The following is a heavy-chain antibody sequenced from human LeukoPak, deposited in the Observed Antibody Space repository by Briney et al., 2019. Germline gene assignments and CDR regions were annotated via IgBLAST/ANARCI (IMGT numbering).Heavy chain of an antibody. CDR2: ISGSGPST. J-gene: IGHJ4*02. Sequence: GGSLRLSCAASGFTFQNNAMSWVRQAPGKGLEWASSISGSGPSTDYADSVKGRFTISRDNSKNTLHLQMNSLRGEDTAIYYCAKWGVSGSYYDYWGQGTLVTVSS. CDR3: AKWGVSGSYYDY. V-gene: IGHV3-23*01. D-gene: IGHD1-26*01. CDR1: GFTFQNNA.